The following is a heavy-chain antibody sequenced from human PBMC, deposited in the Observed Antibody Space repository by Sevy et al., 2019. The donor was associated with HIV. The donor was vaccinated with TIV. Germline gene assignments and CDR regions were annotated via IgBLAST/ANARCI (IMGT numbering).Heavy chain of an antibody. CDR2: ISYDGSDT. CDR1: GFAFSNYYA. V-gene: IGHV3-30-3*01. CDR3: ARPRANYVDHYFFYAMDV. D-gene: IGHD4-17*01. J-gene: IGHJ6*02. Sequence: GGSLRLSCAASGFAFSNYYAMHWVRRAPGKGLEWVALISYDGSDTYYADSVKGRFTVSRDNFKNTLFLQMNSLTTEDTAVYYCARPRANYVDHYFFYAMDVWGQGTTVTVS.